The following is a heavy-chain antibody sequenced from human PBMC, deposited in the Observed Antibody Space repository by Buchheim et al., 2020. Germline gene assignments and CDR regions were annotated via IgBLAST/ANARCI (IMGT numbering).Heavy chain of an antibody. CDR2: ISSSSSYI. CDR3: ARPQRIGEEAIGYYYGMDV. V-gene: IGHV3-21*01. J-gene: IGHJ6*02. D-gene: IGHD3-10*01. CDR1: GFTFSSYS. Sequence: EVQLVESGGGLVKPGGSLRLSCAASGFTFSSYSMNWVRQAPGKGLEWVSSISSSSSYIYYADSVKGRFTISRDNAKNSLYLQMNSLRAEDTAVYYCARPQRIGEEAIGYYYGMDVWGQGTT.